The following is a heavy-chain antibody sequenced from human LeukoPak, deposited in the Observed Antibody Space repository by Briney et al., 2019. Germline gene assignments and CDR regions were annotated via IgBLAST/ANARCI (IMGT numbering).Heavy chain of an antibody. CDR3: AKDCYDSPRGWFDP. J-gene: IGHJ5*02. CDR2: ISWNSGSI. CDR1: GFTFDDYA. Sequence: GRSLRLSCAASGFTFDDYAMHWVRQAPGKGLEWVSGISWNSGSIGYADSVKGRFTISRDNAKNSLYLQMNSLRAEDTALDYCAKDCYDSPRGWFDPWGQGTLVTVSS. D-gene: IGHD3-22*01. V-gene: IGHV3-9*01.